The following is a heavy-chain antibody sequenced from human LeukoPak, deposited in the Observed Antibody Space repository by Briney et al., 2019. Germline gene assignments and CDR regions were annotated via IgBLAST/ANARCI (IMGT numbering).Heavy chain of an antibody. CDR2: INHSGST. CDR3: AKRYCSSTTCYDDRGAFDY. V-gene: IGHV4-34*01. Sequence: KASETLSLTCAVYGGSFSGYYWSWIRQPPGKGLEWIGEINHSGSTYYNPSLKSRVTISVDTSKNQFSLKLSSVTAADTAVYYCAKRYCSSTTCYDDRGAFDYWGQGTLVTVSS. CDR1: GGSFSGYY. J-gene: IGHJ4*02. D-gene: IGHD2-2*01.